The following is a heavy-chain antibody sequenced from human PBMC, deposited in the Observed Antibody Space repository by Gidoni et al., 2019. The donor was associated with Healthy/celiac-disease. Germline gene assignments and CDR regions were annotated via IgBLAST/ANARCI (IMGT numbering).Heavy chain of an antibody. CDR3: ARDGEYCSSTRCYSAFDI. Sequence: QVQLVQSGAEVKKPGASVKVSCKASGYTFINYGINWVRQAPGQGLEWMGWISAYNGNTNYAQKLQGRVTMTTDTSTSTAYMELRSLRSDDTAVYFCARDGEYCSSTRCYSAFDIWGQGTMVTVSS. J-gene: IGHJ3*02. V-gene: IGHV1-18*04. D-gene: IGHD2-2*01. CDR1: GYTFINYG. CDR2: ISAYNGNT.